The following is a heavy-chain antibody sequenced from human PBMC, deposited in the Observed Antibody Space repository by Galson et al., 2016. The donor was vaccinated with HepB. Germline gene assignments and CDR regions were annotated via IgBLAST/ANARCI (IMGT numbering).Heavy chain of an antibody. D-gene: IGHD6-19*01. J-gene: IGHJ5*02. V-gene: IGHV3-21*01. CDR1: GFTFSGYG. CDR3: AREMSSAGWQKVCDL. Sequence: SLRLSCAVSGFTFSGYGMNWVRQAPGKGLEWVSCISSGSTYITYADSVKGRFTISRDNAKNSLYLQMNSLRAEDTAVYYCAREMSSAGWQKVCDLWGQGTLVTVSS. CDR2: ISSGSTYI.